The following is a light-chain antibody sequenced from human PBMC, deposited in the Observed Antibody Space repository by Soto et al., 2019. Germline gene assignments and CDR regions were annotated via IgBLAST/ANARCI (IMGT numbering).Light chain of an antibody. CDR2: QAS. Sequence: DIQMTHSPSTLSAFVGYIVTITFRASQSISSWLAWYQQKPGKAPKLLVYQASTLESGVPLRFSGSGSGTEFTLTINSLQSDDFATYYCQKYDSYSWKFGQGTKVDIK. V-gene: IGKV1-5*03. CDR1: QSISSW. J-gene: IGKJ1*01. CDR3: QKYDSYSWK.